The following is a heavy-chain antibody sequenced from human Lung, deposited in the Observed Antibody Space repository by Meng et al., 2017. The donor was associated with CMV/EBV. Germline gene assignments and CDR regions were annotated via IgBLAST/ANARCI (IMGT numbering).Heavy chain of an antibody. CDR3: TRGRMYESSRGYSHHDKFDL. V-gene: IGHV3-13*01. CDR1: GFTFSNYD. D-gene: IGHD3-3*01. CDR2: IDISDET. J-gene: IGHJ3*01. Sequence: GESXKISCAASGFTFSNYDMHWVRQAPGKGLEWVSSIDISDETYYLGAVRGRFTISRENAKKSLYLQMKSMIAGDTAVYYCTRGRMYESSRGYSHHDKFDLWXQGTXVTVSS.